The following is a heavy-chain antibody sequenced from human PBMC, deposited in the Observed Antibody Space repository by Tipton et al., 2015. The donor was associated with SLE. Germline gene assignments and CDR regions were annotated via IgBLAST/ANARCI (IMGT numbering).Heavy chain of an antibody. Sequence: TLSLTCTVSDGSINTYYWSWIRQPPGKGLEWIGYISYSGSTNYNPSLKSRVTLSVDMSKNQFSLRLSSVTAADTGVYYCVKSVVVVSPRDYYYYMDVWGKGTTVTVSS. V-gene: IGHV4-59*08. CDR1: DGSINTYY. D-gene: IGHD2-15*01. CDR3: VKSVVVVSPRDYYYYMDV. CDR2: ISYSGST. J-gene: IGHJ6*03.